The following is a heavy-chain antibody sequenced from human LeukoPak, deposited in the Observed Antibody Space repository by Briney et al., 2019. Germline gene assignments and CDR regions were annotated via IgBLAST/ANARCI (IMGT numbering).Heavy chain of an antibody. J-gene: IGHJ4*02. CDR3: ISDHTGHDDY. CDR2: INIDGSAT. CDR1: GFSFSSYW. Sequence: GGSLRLSCAASGFSFSSYWMHWVRQAPGKGLVWVSRINIDGSATTYADSVKGRFTISRDNAKNTLSLQMNSLRADDTAVYYCISDHTGHDDYWGQGTLVTVSS. V-gene: IGHV3-74*01. D-gene: IGHD1-1*01.